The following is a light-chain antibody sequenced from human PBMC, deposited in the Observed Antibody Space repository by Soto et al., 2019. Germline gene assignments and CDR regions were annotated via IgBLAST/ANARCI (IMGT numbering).Light chain of an antibody. CDR1: QSISTW. Sequence: DIQMTQSPSTLSASVGDRINITCRASQSISTWLAWYQHKPGKAPKLLIYQASSLKSGVPSRFSGSGSGTEFTLTISNLQPDDSGSYHCHQYGRHYTFGQGTKLEIK. CDR2: QAS. V-gene: IGKV1-5*03. CDR3: HQYGRHYT. J-gene: IGKJ2*01.